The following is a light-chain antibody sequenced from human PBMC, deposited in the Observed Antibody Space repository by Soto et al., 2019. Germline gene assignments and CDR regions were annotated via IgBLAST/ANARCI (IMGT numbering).Light chain of an antibody. CDR2: DAS. CDR3: QHYNSYPWT. V-gene: IGKV1-33*01. CDR1: QDIRKY. Sequence: IPMTQSPSSLSASVGDRVTITCQATQDIRKYLNWYQQKPGKAPKLLIYDASSLETGVPSRFSGSGSGTEFTLTISSLQPEDFATYYCQHYNSYPWTFGQGTKVEIK. J-gene: IGKJ1*01.